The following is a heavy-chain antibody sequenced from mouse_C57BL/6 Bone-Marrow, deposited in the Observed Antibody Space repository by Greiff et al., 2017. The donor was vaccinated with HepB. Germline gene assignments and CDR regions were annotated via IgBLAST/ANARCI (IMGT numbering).Heavy chain of an antibody. CDR1: GFTFSSYG. J-gene: IGHJ2*01. Sequence: DVKLVESGGDLVKPGGSLKLSCAASGFTFSSYGMSWVRQTPDKRLEWVATISSGGSYTYYPDSVKGRFTISRDNAKNTLYLQMSSLKSEDTAMYYCARPIDYWGQGTTLTVSS. V-gene: IGHV5-6*02. CDR2: ISSGGSYT. CDR3: ARPIDY.